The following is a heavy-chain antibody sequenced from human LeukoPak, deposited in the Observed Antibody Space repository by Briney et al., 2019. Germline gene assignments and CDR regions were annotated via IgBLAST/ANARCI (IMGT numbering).Heavy chain of an antibody. CDR2: IKQDESEK. J-gene: IGHJ3*02. Sequence: PGGSLRPSCAASGFTFSSYWMSWVRQAPGKGLEWVANIKQDESEKYYVDSVKGRFTISRDNDKNSLYLQMNSLRAEDTAVYYCARESCSGGSCYSGLVAFDIWGQGTMVTVSS. CDR1: GFTFSSYW. V-gene: IGHV3-7*01. D-gene: IGHD2-15*01. CDR3: ARESCSGGSCYSGLVAFDI.